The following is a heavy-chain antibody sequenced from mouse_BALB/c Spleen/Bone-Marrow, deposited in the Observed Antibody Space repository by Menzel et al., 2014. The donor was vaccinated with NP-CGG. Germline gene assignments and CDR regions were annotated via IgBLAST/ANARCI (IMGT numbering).Heavy chain of an antibody. CDR2: ISDGGSYT. Sequence: DVHLVESGGGLVKPGGSLKLSCAASGFTFSDYYMYWVRQTPEKRLEWVATISDGGSYTYYPDSVKGRFTISRDNAKNNLYLQMSSLKSEDTAMYYCARSSSYFDYWGQGTTLTVSS. D-gene: IGHD1-1*01. CDR3: ARSSSYFDY. J-gene: IGHJ2*01. V-gene: IGHV5-4*02. CDR1: GFTFSDYY.